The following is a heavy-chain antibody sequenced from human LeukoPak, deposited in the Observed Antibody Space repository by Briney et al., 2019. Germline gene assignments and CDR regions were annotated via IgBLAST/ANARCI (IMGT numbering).Heavy chain of an antibody. CDR1: GYTVTEVA. CDR3: ATVNYALLPGYLNYMDV. V-gene: IGHV1-24*01. Sequence: ASVKVSCMVSGYTVTEVAIHWVRQTPGEGLEWMGGFHPKDADMIYAQNFQGRVTMTQDTSTDTVYMELSSLRSEDTAIYYCATVNYALLPGYLNYMDVWGKGTTVTISS. CDR2: FHPKDADM. D-gene: IGHD3-9*01. J-gene: IGHJ6*03.